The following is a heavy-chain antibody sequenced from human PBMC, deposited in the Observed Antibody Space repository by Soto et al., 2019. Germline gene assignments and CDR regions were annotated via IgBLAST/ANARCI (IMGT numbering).Heavy chain of an antibody. Sequence: SETLSLTCTVSGGSISSYYWSWIRQPPGKGLEWIGYIYYSGSTNYNPSLKSRVTVSVDTSKNQFSLKLSSVTAADTAVYYCARDGAAGSTKGPWYYGMDVWGQGTTVTVSS. V-gene: IGHV4-59*01. CDR3: ARDGAAGSTKGPWYYGMDV. CDR2: IYYSGST. D-gene: IGHD2-8*01. J-gene: IGHJ6*02. CDR1: GGSISSYY.